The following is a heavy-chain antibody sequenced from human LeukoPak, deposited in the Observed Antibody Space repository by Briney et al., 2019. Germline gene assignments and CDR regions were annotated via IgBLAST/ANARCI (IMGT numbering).Heavy chain of an antibody. CDR2: ISSSGSTI. V-gene: IGHV3-48*03. D-gene: IGHD3-3*01. CDR3: ARSRGYYDLWSGSYFDY. Sequence: GGSLRLSCAASGFTFSSYEMNWVRQAPGKGLEWVSYISSSGSTIYYADSVKGRFTISRDNAKNSLYLQMNSLRAEDTAVYYCARSRGYYDLWSGSYFDYWGQGTLVTVSS. J-gene: IGHJ4*02. CDR1: GFTFSSYE.